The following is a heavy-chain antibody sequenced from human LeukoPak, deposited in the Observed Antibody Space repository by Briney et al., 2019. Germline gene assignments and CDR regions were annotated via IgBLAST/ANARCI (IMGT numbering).Heavy chain of an antibody. CDR3: ARGVQYSSGHNDY. CDR1: GYTFTGYY. CDR2: INPNSGGT. Sequence: ASVKVSCKASGYTFTGYYMHWVRQAHGQGLEWMGWINPNSGGTNYAQKFQGRVTMTRDTSISTAYMELSRLRSDDTAVYYCARGVQYSSGHNDYWGQGTLVTVSS. D-gene: IGHD6-19*01. J-gene: IGHJ4*02. V-gene: IGHV1-2*02.